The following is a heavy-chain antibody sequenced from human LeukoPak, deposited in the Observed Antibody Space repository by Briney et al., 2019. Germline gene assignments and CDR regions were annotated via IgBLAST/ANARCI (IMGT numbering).Heavy chain of an antibody. J-gene: IGHJ6*02. CDR2: ISAYNGNT. CDR3: ARDQWESEVLIVVVPAAAYYGMDV. Sequence: ASVKVSCKASGYTFTSYGISWVRQAPGQGLEWMGWISAYNGNTNYAQKLQGRVTMTTDTSTSTAYMELRSLRSDDTAVYYCARDQWESEVLIVVVPAAAYYGMDVWGQGTTVTVSS. CDR1: GYTFTSYG. V-gene: IGHV1-18*01. D-gene: IGHD2-2*01.